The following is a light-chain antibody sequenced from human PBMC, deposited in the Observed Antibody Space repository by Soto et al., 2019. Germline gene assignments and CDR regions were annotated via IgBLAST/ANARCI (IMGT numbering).Light chain of an antibody. J-gene: IGKJ5*01. CDR3: QQYNNWLSIT. Sequence: EIVMTQSPATLSVSPGERATLSCRASQSVSSNLAWYQQKPGQAPRLLIYGASTRATGIPARFSGSGSGTEFTLTISGLQSEDFAVYYCQQYNNWLSITFGQGTRLEIK. CDR2: GAS. V-gene: IGKV3-15*01. CDR1: QSVSSN.